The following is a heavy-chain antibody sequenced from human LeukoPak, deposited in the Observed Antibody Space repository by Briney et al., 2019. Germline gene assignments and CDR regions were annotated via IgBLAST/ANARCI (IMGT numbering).Heavy chain of an antibody. CDR1: GFTFSTYW. D-gene: IGHD3-10*01. CDR2: IKQDGREK. J-gene: IGHJ6*03. Sequence: PGGSLRLSCAASGFTFSTYWMSWLRQAPGKGLEWVADIKQDGREKYYVDSVKGRFTISRDNAESSLYLQMNSLRAEDTAVYYCARVGFESGAMVRGIIPYYYYLDVWSKGTTVTISS. V-gene: IGHV3-7*01. CDR3: ARVGFESGAMVRGIIPYYYYLDV.